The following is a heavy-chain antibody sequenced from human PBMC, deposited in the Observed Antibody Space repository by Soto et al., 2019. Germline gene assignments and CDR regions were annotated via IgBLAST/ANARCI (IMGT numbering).Heavy chain of an antibody. CDR1: GYSFTSYW. D-gene: IGHD2-2*02. V-gene: IGHV5-51*01. J-gene: IGHJ6*02. CDR2: IYPGDSDT. CDR3: ARQGSGYCSWTSCYTSYYYYGMDV. Sequence: GESLKISCQGSGYSFTSYWIGWVRQMPGKGLEWMGIIYPGDSDTRYSPSFQGQVTISADKSISTAYLQWSSLKPSDTAMYYCARQGSGYCSWTSCYTSYYYYGMDVGGHGTTVPVSS.